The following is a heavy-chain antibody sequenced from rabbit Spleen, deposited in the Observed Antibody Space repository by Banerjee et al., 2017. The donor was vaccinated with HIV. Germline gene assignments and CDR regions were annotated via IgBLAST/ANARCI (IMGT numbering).Heavy chain of an antibody. Sequence: QEQLEESGGGLVKPEGSLTLTCEASGFSFSDSDVICWVRQAPGKGLEWIACINTATGKAVYASWAKGRFTISKTSSTTVTLQMTSLTAADTATYFCARDLVTAIGWNFALWGPGTLVTVS. D-gene: IGHD7-1*01. V-gene: IGHV1S45*01. CDR1: GFSFSDSDV. CDR2: INTATGKA. J-gene: IGHJ4*01. CDR3: ARDLVTAIGWNFAL.